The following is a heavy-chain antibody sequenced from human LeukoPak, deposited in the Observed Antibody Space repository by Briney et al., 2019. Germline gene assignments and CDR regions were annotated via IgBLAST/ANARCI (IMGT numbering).Heavy chain of an antibody. CDR3: AREGGYYYYYYMDV. Sequence: SETLSLTCTVSGGSISSSSYYWGWIRQPPGKGLQWIGEINHSRSTNYNPSLKSRVTISLDTSKNQFSLKLSSVTAADTAVYYCAREGGYYYYYYMDVWGKGTTVTVSS. J-gene: IGHJ6*03. D-gene: IGHD3-16*01. V-gene: IGHV4-39*07. CDR1: GGSISSSSYY. CDR2: INHSRST.